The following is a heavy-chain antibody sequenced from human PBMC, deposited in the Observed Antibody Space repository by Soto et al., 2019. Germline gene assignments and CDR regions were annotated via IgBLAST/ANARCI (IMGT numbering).Heavy chain of an antibody. Sequence: GGSLRLSCAASGFTFSSYAMSWVRQAPGKGLEWVSAISGSGDNTYYADSVKGRFTISRDNSKNTLYLQIDSLRAEDTAVYYFAKVSRVTMVRGVIIPPGYWGQGTLVTVSS. CDR1: GFTFSSYA. D-gene: IGHD3-10*01. CDR2: ISGSGDNT. CDR3: AKVSRVTMVRGVIIPPGY. V-gene: IGHV3-23*01. J-gene: IGHJ4*02.